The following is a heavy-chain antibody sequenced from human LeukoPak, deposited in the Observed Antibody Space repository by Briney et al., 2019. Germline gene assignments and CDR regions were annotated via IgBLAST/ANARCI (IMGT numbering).Heavy chain of an antibody. CDR3: ARDGIDSSSGISYYYYMAV. CDR1: GGSFSGYY. V-gene: IGHV4-34*01. CDR2: INHSGSS. D-gene: IGHD3-22*01. Sequence: NPSETLSLTCAVYGGSFSGYYWSWIRQPPGKGLEWIGEINHSGSSKYIPSLKSRVTISVDTSKNQFSLKLSSVTAADTAVYYCARDGIDSSSGISYYYYMAVWGKGTTVTTSS. J-gene: IGHJ6*03.